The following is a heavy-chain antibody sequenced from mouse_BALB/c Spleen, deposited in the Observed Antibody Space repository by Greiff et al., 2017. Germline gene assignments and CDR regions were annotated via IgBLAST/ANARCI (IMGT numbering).Heavy chain of an antibody. J-gene: IGHJ2*01. D-gene: IGHD2-2*01. CDR2: ISYSGST. V-gene: IGHV3-2*02. Sequence: EVQLQESGPGLVKPSQSLSLTCTVTGYSITSDYAWNWIRQFPGNKLEWMGYISYSGSTSYNPSLKSRISITRDTSKNQFFLQLNSVTTEDTATYYCARGVTTIDYWGQGTTLTVSS. CDR1: GYSITSDYA. CDR3: ARGVTTIDY.